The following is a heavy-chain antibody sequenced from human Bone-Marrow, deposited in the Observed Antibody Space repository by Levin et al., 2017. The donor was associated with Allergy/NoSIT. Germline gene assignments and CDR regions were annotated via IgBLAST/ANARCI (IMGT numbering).Heavy chain of an antibody. D-gene: IGHD3-22*01. CDR1: GNTLTELS. J-gene: IGHJ3*02. V-gene: IGHV1-24*01. CDR3: AREVVDNSGYDGAFDI. CDR2: FDPEEGET. Sequence: EASVKVSCKVSGNTLTELSIHWVRQAPGKGLEWMGGFDPEEGETIYAQKFQDRVTMTEDTSTDTAYMELSSLRSEDTAVYYCAREVVDNSGYDGAFDIWGQGTMVTVSS.